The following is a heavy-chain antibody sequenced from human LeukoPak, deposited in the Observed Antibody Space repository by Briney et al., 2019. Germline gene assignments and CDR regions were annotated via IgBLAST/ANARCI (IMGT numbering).Heavy chain of an antibody. V-gene: IGHV3-74*01. CDR1: GFSFSKYW. Sequence: AGGSLGLSCAASGFSFSKYWMHWVRHTPGEGLVWVARIKEDGTYTSYADSVKGRFTISRDNARNTVFLQMNSLRAEDTAVYYCARDFDMGITPGDDFDFWGQGTLVTVSS. CDR3: ARDFDMGITPGDDFDF. D-gene: IGHD3-9*01. J-gene: IGHJ4*02. CDR2: IKEDGTYT.